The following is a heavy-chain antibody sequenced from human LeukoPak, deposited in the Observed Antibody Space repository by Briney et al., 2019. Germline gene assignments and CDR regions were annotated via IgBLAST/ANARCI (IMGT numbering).Heavy chain of an antibody. CDR1: GYTFTSYA. CDR3: AREGTPIRTGAGGFDY. D-gene: IGHD7-27*01. Sequence: ASVKVSCKASGYTFTSYAMHWVRQAPGQRLEWMGWINAGNGNTEYSQKFQGRVTITRDTSASTAYMELSSLRSEDTAVYYCAREGTPIRTGAGGFDYWGQGTLVTVSS. CDR2: INAGNGNT. J-gene: IGHJ4*02. V-gene: IGHV1-3*01.